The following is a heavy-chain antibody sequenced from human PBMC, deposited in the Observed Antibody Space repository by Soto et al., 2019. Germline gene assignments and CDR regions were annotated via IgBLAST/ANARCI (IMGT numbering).Heavy chain of an antibody. V-gene: IGHV3-33*01. D-gene: IGHD6-19*01. CDR1: GFTFSSYG. Sequence: GGSLRLSCAASGFTFSSYGMHWVRQAPGKGLEWVAVIWYDGSNKYYADSVKGRFTISRDNSKNTLYLQMNSLRAEDTAVYYCARGFRIAVAGYFDYWGQGTLVTVSS. J-gene: IGHJ4*02. CDR3: ARGFRIAVAGYFDY. CDR2: IWYDGSNK.